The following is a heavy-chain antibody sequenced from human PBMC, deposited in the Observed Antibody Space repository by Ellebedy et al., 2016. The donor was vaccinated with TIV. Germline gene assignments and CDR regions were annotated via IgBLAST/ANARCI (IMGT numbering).Heavy chain of an antibody. Sequence: GESLKISCAASGFTFSSYVIHWVRQAPGKGLEWVAVITYDGTNKYYADSVKGRFTISRDNSTNTLYLQMNSLRAEDTAVYYCAKDPLRLVRPEFDPWGQGTLVTVSS. CDR2: ITYDGTNK. J-gene: IGHJ5*02. D-gene: IGHD6-19*01. CDR3: AKDPLRLVRPEFDP. CDR1: GFTFSSYV. V-gene: IGHV3-30-3*01.